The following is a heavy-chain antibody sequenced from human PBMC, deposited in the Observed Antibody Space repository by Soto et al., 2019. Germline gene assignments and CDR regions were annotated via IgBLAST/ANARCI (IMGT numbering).Heavy chain of an antibody. CDR3: AKPANAWYACAY. V-gene: IGHV3-23*01. Sequence: VQLLESGGALVQPGGSLRLSCAASGFIFSSPVVSWFRHAPGKGLEWASSISGAGDQTYYADYVKGRFTISRDNSKNTLCLHMNSRRAEGTAVFYCAKPANAWYACAYWGQGTLVTVSS. CDR1: GFIFSSPV. J-gene: IGHJ4*02. CDR2: ISGAGDQT. D-gene: IGHD6-13*01.